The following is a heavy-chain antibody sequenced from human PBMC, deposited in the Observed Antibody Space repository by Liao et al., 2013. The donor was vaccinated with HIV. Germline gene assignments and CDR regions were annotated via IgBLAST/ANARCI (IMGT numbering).Heavy chain of an antibody. CDR3: ARGGDGYNFIEY. J-gene: IGHJ4*02. D-gene: IGHD5-24*01. Sequence: QLQESGPGLVKPSETLLLTCNVSGASISGSYFYWGWVRQPPGKGLEWIGSVYYIGTTYYSPSLNSRVTISLDTSENRFFLWLNSMTAADTAVYYCARGGDGYNFIEYWGQGTLVTVSS. CDR2: VYYIGTT. V-gene: IGHV4-39*07. CDR1: GASISGSYFY.